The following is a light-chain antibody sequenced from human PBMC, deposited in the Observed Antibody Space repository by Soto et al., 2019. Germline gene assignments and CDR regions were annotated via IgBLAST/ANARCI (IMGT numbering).Light chain of an antibody. CDR2: DNH. V-gene: IGLV1-44*01. Sequence: QSVLTQPPSASGTPGQRVTFSCSGSSSSIGINTVNWYQQLPGTAPQLLISDNHRRPSGVPDRFSGSKSGTSASLAISGLQSEDEATYFCAAWDVSLKGFVFGTGTKVTVL. J-gene: IGLJ1*01. CDR3: AAWDVSLKGFV. CDR1: SSSIGINT.